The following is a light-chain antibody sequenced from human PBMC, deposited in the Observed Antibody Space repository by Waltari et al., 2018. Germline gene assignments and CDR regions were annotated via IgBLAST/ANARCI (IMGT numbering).Light chain of an antibody. CDR3: CSYAGRNIWV. CDR1: SSAVGFYNL. V-gene: IGLV2-23*02. Sequence: QSALTQPASVSGSPGQSITISCTGTSSAVGFYNLVSWYQQHPDKAPKLMVYEVIERPSGVSTRFSCSKSGNTASLTISGLQAEDEADYYCCSYAGRNIWVFGGGTKVTVL. J-gene: IGLJ3*02. CDR2: EVI.